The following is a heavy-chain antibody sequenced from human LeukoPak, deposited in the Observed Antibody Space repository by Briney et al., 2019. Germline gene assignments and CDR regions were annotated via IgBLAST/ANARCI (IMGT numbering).Heavy chain of an antibody. Sequence: SETLSLTCAVSGYSISSGHYWAWVRPPPGKGLEWIGSIYHSGNTYYNASLKRRVSISVDTSKNQFSLKLTSMTAADTAIYYCARDTRYYYDSSGYFYLGFDYWGQGTLVTVSS. J-gene: IGHJ4*02. CDR1: GYSISSGHY. CDR2: IYHSGNT. D-gene: IGHD3-22*01. V-gene: IGHV4-38-2*02. CDR3: ARDTRYYYDSSGYFYLGFDY.